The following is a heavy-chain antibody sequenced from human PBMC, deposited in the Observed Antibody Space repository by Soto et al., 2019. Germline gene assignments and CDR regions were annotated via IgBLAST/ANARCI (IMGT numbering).Heavy chain of an antibody. Sequence: EVSLVESGGGVVRPGGSLRLSSAASGFGFDEYGMSWVRQGPGKGLEWVSGINRHGDSTGYADSVKGRFTISRDNAKNSLYLQMNGLRAEDTAFYYCARDHRWGYEYGDYGDSWGQGTLVTVSS. V-gene: IGHV3-20*03. CDR1: GFGFDEYG. CDR2: INRHGDST. D-gene: IGHD4-17*01. CDR3: ARDHRWGYEYGDYGDS. J-gene: IGHJ4*02.